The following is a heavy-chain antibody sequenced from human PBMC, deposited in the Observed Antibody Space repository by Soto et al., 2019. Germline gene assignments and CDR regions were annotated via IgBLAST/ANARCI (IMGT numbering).Heavy chain of an antibody. CDR3: AREEFSSGWADAFDI. Sequence: PGGSLRLSCAASGFTFSDYYMSWIRQAPGKGLEWVSDISSSGSTKYYADSVKGRFTISRDNAKNSLYLQMNSLRAEDTAVYYCAREEFSSGWADAFDIWGQGTMVTVSS. J-gene: IGHJ3*02. CDR1: GFTFSDYY. D-gene: IGHD6-19*01. CDR2: ISSSGSTK. V-gene: IGHV3-11*04.